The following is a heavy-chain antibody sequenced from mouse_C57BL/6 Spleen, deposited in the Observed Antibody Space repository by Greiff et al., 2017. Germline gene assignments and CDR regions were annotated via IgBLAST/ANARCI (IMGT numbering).Heavy chain of an antibody. J-gene: IGHJ4*01. V-gene: IGHV1-82*01. D-gene: IGHD1-1*01. CDR2: IYPGDGDT. CDR3: ARKIFTTDAMDY. Sequence: QVQLQQSGPELVKPGASVKISCEASGYAFSSSWMNWVKQRPGKGLEWIGRIYPGDGDTNYNGKFKGKATLTADKSSSTAYMQLSSLTSEDSAVYFCARKIFTTDAMDYWGQGTSVTVSS. CDR1: GYAFSSSW.